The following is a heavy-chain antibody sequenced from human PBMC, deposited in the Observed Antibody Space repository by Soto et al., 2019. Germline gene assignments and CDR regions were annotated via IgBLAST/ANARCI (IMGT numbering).Heavy chain of an antibody. J-gene: IGHJ3*01. Sequence: SETLSLTCTVSGGSISSGGYYWSWIRQHPGKGLEWIGYIYHSGSTYYNPSLKSRVTISVDTSKNQFSLKLSSVTAADTAVYYCAACDYDGHNAFDFWGQGTMVPVSS. V-gene: IGHV4-31*02. CDR3: AACDYDGHNAFDF. CDR1: GGSISSGGYY. CDR2: IYHSGST. D-gene: IGHD4-17*01.